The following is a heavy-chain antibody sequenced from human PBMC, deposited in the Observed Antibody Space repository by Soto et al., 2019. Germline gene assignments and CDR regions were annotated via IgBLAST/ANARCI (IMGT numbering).Heavy chain of an antibody. J-gene: IGHJ3*02. V-gene: IGHV1-18*01. CDR3: ARVRYYGSGSYSLPTSDAFDI. CDR1: GYTFTSYG. Sequence: ASVKVSCKASGYTFTSYGISWVRQAPGQGLEWMGWISAYNDNTNYAQKFQGRVTITADKSTSTAYMELSSLRSEDTAVYYCARVRYYGSGSYSLPTSDAFDIWGQGTMVTVSS. D-gene: IGHD3-10*01. CDR2: ISAYNDNT.